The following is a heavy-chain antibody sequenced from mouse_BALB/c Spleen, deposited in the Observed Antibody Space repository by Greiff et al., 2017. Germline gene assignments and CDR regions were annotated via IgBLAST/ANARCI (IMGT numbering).Heavy chain of an antibody. CDR3: ARESTARATWFAY. D-gene: IGHD3-2*01. J-gene: IGHJ3*01. CDR2: IWAGGST. CDR1: GFSLTSYG. Sequence: VQVVESGPGLVAPSQSLSITCTVSGFSLTSYGVHWVRQPPGKGLEWLGVIWAGGSTNYNSALMSRLSISKDNSKSQVFLKMNSLQTDDTAMYYCARESTARATWFAYWGQGTLVTVSA. V-gene: IGHV2-9*02.